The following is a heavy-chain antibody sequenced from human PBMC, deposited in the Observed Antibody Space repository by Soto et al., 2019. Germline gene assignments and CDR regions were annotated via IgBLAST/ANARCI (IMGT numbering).Heavy chain of an antibody. Sequence: GASVKVSCKASGYTFTSYYMHWVRQAPGQGLEWMGIINPSGGSTSYAQKFQGRVTMTRDTSTSTVYMELSSLRSEDTAVYYCARVPYGYGDYDGPFDYWGQGTLVTVSS. D-gene: IGHD4-17*01. V-gene: IGHV1-46*03. J-gene: IGHJ4*02. CDR1: GYTFTSYY. CDR3: ARVPYGYGDYDGPFDY. CDR2: INPSGGST.